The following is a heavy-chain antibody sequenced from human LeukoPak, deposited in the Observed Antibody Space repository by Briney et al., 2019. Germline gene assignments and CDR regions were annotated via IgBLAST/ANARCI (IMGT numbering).Heavy chain of an antibody. Sequence: GASVKVSCKASGGTFSTYAISWVRQAPGQGLEWMGGIIPIFGTTNYAQKFQGRVTITADKSTTTVYMELSSLRSEDTAVYYCARPRFPYYRLSGPDYYYMDVWAKGPRSPSP. CDR3: ARPRFPYYRLSGPDYYYMDV. V-gene: IGHV1-69*06. CDR2: IIPIFGTT. D-gene: IGHD2-21*01. J-gene: IGHJ6*03. CDR1: GGTFSTYA.